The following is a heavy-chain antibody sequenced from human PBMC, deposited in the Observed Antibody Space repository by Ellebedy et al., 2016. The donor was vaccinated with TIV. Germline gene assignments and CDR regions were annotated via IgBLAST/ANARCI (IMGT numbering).Heavy chain of an antibody. V-gene: IGHV3-49*03. J-gene: IGHJ4*02. D-gene: IGHD5-18*01. CDR2: IAGKGYDGTT. CDR1: GFSFGDYA. Sequence: GESLKISCTASGFSFGDYAMSWFRQPPGKGLKWVGFIAGKGYDGTTEYAASVKGRFTISRDDSNDIAYLQMNSLKSEDTAVYYCVRDSYGHTAPPFYWGQGTLVTVSS. CDR3: VRDSYGHTAPPFY.